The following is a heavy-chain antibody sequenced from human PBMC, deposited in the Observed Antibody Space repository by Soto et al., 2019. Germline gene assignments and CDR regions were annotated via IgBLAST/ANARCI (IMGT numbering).Heavy chain of an antibody. Sequence: EVQLVESGGGLVQPGGSLRLSCAASEFTFNNYWMHWVRQVPGKGLEWVSRINTDGSTTNYADSVMGRFTISRDNADNTVYLQMNSLRAADPAVYYCARGIYLNYGLDVWGQGATVTVSS. J-gene: IGHJ6*02. V-gene: IGHV3-74*01. CDR1: EFTFNNYW. CDR2: INTDGSTT. D-gene: IGHD3-16*02. CDR3: ARGIYLNYGLDV.